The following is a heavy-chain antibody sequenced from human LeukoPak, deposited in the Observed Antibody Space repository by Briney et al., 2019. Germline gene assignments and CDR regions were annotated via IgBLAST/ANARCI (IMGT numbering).Heavy chain of an antibody. J-gene: IGHJ4*02. Sequence: PSETLSLTCTVSGGSITSSSYYWGWIRQPPGKGLEWIGNMYYSGNTYYNPSLKSRVTISVDTSKNQFSLKLSSVAAADTAVYYCARGRRDGYNLEYFDYWGQGTLVTVSS. CDR2: MYYSGNT. V-gene: IGHV4-39*01. CDR3: ARGRRDGYNLEYFDY. CDR1: GGSITSSSYY. D-gene: IGHD5-24*01.